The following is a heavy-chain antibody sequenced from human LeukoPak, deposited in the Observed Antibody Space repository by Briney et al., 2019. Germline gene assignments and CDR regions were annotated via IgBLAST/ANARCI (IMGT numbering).Heavy chain of an antibody. CDR2: ISGSGGST. J-gene: IGHJ4*02. CDR3: AKVHLTYYFDSSGYGFQDY. Sequence: GGSLRLSCAASGFTFSSYAMSWVRQAPGKGLEWVSGISGSGGSTYYADSVKGRFTISRDNSKNTLYLQMNSLRAEDTAVYYCAKVHLTYYFDSSGYGFQDYWGQGTLVTVSS. CDR1: GFTFSSYA. D-gene: IGHD3-22*01. V-gene: IGHV3-23*01.